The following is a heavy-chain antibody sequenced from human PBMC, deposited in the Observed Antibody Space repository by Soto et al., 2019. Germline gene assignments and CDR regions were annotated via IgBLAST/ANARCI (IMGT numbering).Heavy chain of an antibody. CDR2: INPDGSIT. V-gene: IGHV3-74*01. CDR1: GFTFSSYW. Sequence: GGSLRLSCEDSGFTFSSYWMHWVRQVPGKGLVWVSRINPDGSITTYAESVKGRFTISRDNAKNTLYLQMDSLRGDDTAVYYCERVPIGKYGFWNSWGRGTLVTVSS. D-gene: IGHD3-3*01. CDR3: ERVPIGKYGFWNS. J-gene: IGHJ4*02.